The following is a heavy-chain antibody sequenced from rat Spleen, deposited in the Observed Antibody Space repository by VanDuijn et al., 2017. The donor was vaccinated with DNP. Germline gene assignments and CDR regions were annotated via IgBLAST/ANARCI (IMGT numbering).Heavy chain of an antibody. CDR2: IIYDGSHT. J-gene: IGHJ2*01. CDR3: VTRGKYGGYDY. V-gene: IGHV5S10*01. D-gene: IGHD1-11*01. Sequence: EVQLVESGGGVVQPGNSLKLSCAASGFTFSDSAMAWVRQSPKMGLEWVATIIYDGSHTFYRDSVQSRLTISRDNAKTTLYLQMDSLRSEDTATYYCVTRGKYGGYDYWGQGVMVTVSS. CDR1: GFTFSDSA.